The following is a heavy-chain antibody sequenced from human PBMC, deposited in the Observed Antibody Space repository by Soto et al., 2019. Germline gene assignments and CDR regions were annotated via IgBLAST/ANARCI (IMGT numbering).Heavy chain of an antibody. V-gene: IGHV1-18*01. Sequence: QVQLVQSGGEVKKPGASVKVSCKASGYTFTIYGINWVRQAPGQGLEWMGWISPDNGNTNYAQKLQGRVTMTTDTSTSKEYMELRSLRSDATDVYYCARALGYSGYAGMDVWGQGTTVTVSS. D-gene: IGHD5-12*01. J-gene: IGHJ6*02. CDR1: GYTFTIYG. CDR2: ISPDNGNT. CDR3: ARALGYSGYAGMDV.